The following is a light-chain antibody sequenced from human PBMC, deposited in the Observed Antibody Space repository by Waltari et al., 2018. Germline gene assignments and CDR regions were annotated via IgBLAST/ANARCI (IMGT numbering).Light chain of an antibody. J-gene: IGKJ2*01. CDR1: QSLLHSNGYNY. CDR2: LGS. V-gene: IGKV2-28*01. Sequence: IVMTQSPLSLPVPPGDPASIPSTSSQSLLHSNGYNYLDWYLQKPGQSPQLLIYLGSNRASGVPDRFSGGGSGTDFTLKISRVEAEDVGVYYCMQTLQTPFTFGQGTKLEIK. CDR3: MQTLQTPFT.